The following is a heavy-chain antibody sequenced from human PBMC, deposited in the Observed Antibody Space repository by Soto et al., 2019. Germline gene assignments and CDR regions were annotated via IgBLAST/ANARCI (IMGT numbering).Heavy chain of an antibody. D-gene: IGHD3-16*01. CDR2: ISSNGMTT. J-gene: IGHJ2*01. Sequence: EVQLLESGGGLVKSGGSLRLSCVASGFTFSKYAMTWVRQAPGKGLEWVSAISSNGMTTDYADSVKGRFTISRDNSRNTLSLQMDSLRGDDAALYYWAKDKYTDSVRRVWFFDFWGRGNLVTVSS. V-gene: IGHV3-23*01. CDR1: GFTFSKYA. CDR3: AKDKYTDSVRRVWFFDF.